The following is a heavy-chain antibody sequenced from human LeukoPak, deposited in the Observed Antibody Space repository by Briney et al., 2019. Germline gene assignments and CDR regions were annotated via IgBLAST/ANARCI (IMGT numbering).Heavy chain of an antibody. CDR1: AGTFSSYA. CDR3: ARDNRIYYDSSGYYLLDY. J-gene: IGHJ4*02. V-gene: IGHV1-69*01. D-gene: IGHD3-22*01. Sequence: ASVKLSCKASAGTFSSYAVSWVREAPGHRLESMGGFIRIFGTANYAQKLQGRVTITADESTSKAYMELSSLRSEDTAVYYCARDNRIYYDSSGYYLLDYWGQGTLVTVSS. CDR2: FIRIFGTA.